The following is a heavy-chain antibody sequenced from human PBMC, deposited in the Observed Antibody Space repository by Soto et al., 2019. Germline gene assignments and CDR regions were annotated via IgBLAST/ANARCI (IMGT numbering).Heavy chain of an antibody. CDR2: IYSSGNA. D-gene: IGHD3-22*01. CDR1: LDSISNSY. Sequence: PSETLSLTCSVSLDSISNSYWTWIRQPAGKGLEWIGHIYSSGNANYNPSLKSRVTMSLDTSKNQFSLSLKSVTAADTAIYYCAKGRGFYSDNYFDPWGQGNQVT. V-gene: IGHV4-4*07. J-gene: IGHJ5*02. CDR3: AKGRGFYSDNYFDP.